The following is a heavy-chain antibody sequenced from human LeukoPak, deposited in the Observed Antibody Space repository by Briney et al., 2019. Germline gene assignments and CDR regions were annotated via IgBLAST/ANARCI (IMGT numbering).Heavy chain of an antibody. CDR3: AKDLRWDHPGLDP. CDR2: INPGGGST. J-gene: IGHJ5*02. V-gene: IGHV1-46*01. D-gene: IGHD4-23*01. CDR1: VYSFTSYY. Sequence: ASVNVSCKASVYSFTSYYSHWVRQAPGQGLESMGIINPGGGSTSYAQKFQDRVTMPRDTSTSTVYMELNSLRSEDTAVYYCAKDLRWDHPGLDPWGQGTLVIVSS.